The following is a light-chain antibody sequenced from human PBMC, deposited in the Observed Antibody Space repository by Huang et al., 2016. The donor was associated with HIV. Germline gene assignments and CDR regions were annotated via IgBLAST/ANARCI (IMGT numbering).Light chain of an antibody. J-gene: IGKJ1*01. CDR2: GAS. CDR1: QSIKSN. Sequence: IVMTQSPVTLSVSPGERAALSCRAGQSIKSNLAWYQHKPGQAPRLLIYGASTRATGVPARVSGSGSGTEFTLTINNLQSDDFAVYYCQQYDYWPPVTFGQGTKV. CDR3: QQYDYWPPVT. V-gene: IGKV3-15*01.